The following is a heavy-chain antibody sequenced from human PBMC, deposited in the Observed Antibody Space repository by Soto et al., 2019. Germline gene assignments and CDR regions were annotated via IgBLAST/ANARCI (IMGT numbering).Heavy chain of an antibody. J-gene: IGHJ2*01. CDR2: ISGSGGST. D-gene: IGHD2-2*01. V-gene: IGHV3-23*01. Sequence: PGGSLRLSCAASGFTFSSYAMSWVRQAPGKGLEWVSAISGSGGSTYYADSVKGRFTISRDNSKNTLYLQMNSLRAEDTAVYYCAISIVVPAATPLWYFDLWGRGTLVTVSS. CDR1: GFTFSSYA. CDR3: AISIVVPAATPLWYFDL.